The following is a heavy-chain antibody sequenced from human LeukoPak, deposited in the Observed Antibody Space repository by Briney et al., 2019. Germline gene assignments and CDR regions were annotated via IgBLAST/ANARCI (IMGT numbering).Heavy chain of an antibody. Sequence: SETLSLTCTVSGGSISSSSYYWGWIRQPPGKGLEWIGSIYYSGSTYYNPSLKSRVTISSDMSRNQFSLTLTSVTAADTAMYFCVRLNPPHWNSGYYMDVWGKGTTVTVSS. CDR3: VRLNPPHWNSGYYMDV. CDR1: GGSISSSSYY. D-gene: IGHD1-1*01. CDR2: IYYSGST. V-gene: IGHV4-39*01. J-gene: IGHJ6*03.